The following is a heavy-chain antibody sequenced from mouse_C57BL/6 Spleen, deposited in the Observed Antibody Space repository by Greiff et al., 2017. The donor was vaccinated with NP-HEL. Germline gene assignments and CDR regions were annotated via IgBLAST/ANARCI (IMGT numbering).Heavy chain of an antibody. Sequence: QVQLKQPGTELVKPGASVKLSCKASGYTFTSYWMHWVKQRPGQGLEWIGNINPSNGGTNYNEKFKSKATLTVDKSSSTAYMQLSSLTSEDSAVDYCVTEVVATGYFDDWGTGTTVTVSS. CDR3: VTEVVATGYFDD. CDR2: INPSNGGT. V-gene: IGHV1-53*01. J-gene: IGHJ1*03. CDR1: GYTFTSYW. D-gene: IGHD1-1*01.